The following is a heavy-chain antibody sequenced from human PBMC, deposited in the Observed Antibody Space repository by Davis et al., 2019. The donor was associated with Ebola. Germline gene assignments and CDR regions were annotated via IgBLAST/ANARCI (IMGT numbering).Heavy chain of an antibody. CDR3: TSFITVAGTSDDY. J-gene: IGHJ4*02. Sequence: GESLKISCAASGFTFSSYGMHWVRQAPGKGLEWVAVISYDGSNKYYADSVKGRFTISRDNSKNTLYLQMNSLRAEDTAVYYCTSFITVAGTSDDYWGQGTLVTVSS. V-gene: IGHV3-30*03. CDR1: GFTFSSYG. D-gene: IGHD6-19*01. CDR2: ISYDGSNK.